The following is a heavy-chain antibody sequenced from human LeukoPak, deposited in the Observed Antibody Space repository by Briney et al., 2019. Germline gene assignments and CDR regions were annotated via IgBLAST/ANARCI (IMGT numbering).Heavy chain of an antibody. J-gene: IGHJ4*02. Sequence: GGSLRLSCAASGFTFSSYSMNWVRQAPGKGLEWVSAISGSGGITYYADSVKGRFTISRENSKNTLYLQMNSLRVEDTAVYYCAKGVIAVAGNFDYWGQGTLVTVSS. CDR1: GFTFSSYS. CDR2: ISGSGGIT. V-gene: IGHV3-23*01. D-gene: IGHD6-19*01. CDR3: AKGVIAVAGNFDY.